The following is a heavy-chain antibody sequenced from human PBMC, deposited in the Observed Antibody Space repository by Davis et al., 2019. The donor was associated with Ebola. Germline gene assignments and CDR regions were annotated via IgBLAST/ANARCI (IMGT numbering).Heavy chain of an antibody. CDR3: AKGAHPYCSSTSCSPYYYYYYMDV. Sequence: PGGSLRLSCAASGFTFSSYGMHWVRQAPGKGLEWVAFISYDGSNKYYADSVKGRFTISRDNSKNTLYLQMNSLRAEDTAVYYCAKGAHPYCSSTSCSPYYYYYYMDVWGKGTTVTVSS. J-gene: IGHJ6*03. D-gene: IGHD2-2*01. CDR1: GFTFSSYG. V-gene: IGHV3-30*18. CDR2: ISYDGSNK.